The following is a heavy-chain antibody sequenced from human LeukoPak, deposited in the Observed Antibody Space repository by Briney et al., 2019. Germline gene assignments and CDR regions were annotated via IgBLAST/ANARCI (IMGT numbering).Heavy chain of an antibody. V-gene: IGHV4-61*03. Sequence: SETLSLTCTVSGDSVSNGNYYWSWLRQPPGKALEWIGYIYYTGKTYYNPSLEGRVTILVDTSRNHFSVKLSSVTAADTAVYYCARGRSNYYGMDVWGQGTTVTVSS. D-gene: IGHD1-26*01. CDR3: ARGRSNYYGMDV. CDR2: IYYTGKT. J-gene: IGHJ6*02. CDR1: GDSVSNGNYY.